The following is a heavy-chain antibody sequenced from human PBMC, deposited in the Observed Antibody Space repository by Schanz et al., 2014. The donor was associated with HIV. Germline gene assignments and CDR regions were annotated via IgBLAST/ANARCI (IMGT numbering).Heavy chain of an antibody. J-gene: IGHJ4*02. CDR1: GFTFSSYG. CDR3: ATAAVTDYSDN. Sequence: QVQLVESGGGVVQPGRSLRLSCAASGFTFSSYGMHWVRQAPGKGLEWAAAIWYDGSYKYYADSVKGRFTISRDNSKNTLYLQMNSLRAEDTAVYYCATAAVTDYSDNWGQGTLVTVSS. CDR2: IWYDGSYK. D-gene: IGHD4-17*01. V-gene: IGHV3-33*08.